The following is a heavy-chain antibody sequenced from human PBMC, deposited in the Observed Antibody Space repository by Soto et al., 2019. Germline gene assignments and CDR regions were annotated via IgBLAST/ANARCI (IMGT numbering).Heavy chain of an antibody. D-gene: IGHD6-19*01. CDR3: ARHGSYSSGWNREIYFDY. J-gene: IGHJ4*02. V-gene: IGHV4-59*08. Sequence: PSETLSLTCTVSGGSISSYYWSWIRQPPGKGLKWIGYIYYSGSTNYNPSLKSRVTISVDTSKNQFSLKLSSVTAADTAVYYCARHGSYSSGWNREIYFDYWGQGTLVTVSS. CDR1: GGSISSYY. CDR2: IYYSGST.